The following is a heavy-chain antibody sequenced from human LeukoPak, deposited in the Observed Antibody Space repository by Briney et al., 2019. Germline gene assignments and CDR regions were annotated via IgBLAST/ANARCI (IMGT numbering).Heavy chain of an antibody. V-gene: IGHV1-2*02. CDR2: INPNSGGT. CDR3: ARDWSRSLYSSGLAY. D-gene: IGHD6-19*01. CDR1: GYTFTGYY. Sequence: ASVKVSCKASGYTFTGYYMHWVRQAPAQGLEWMGWINPNSGGTNYAQKFQGRVTMTRDTSISTAYMELSRLRSDDTAVYYCARDWSRSLYSSGLAYWGQGTLVTVSS. J-gene: IGHJ4*02.